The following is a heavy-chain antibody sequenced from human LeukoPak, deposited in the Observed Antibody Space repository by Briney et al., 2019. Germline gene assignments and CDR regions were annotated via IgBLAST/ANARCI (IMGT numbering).Heavy chain of an antibody. CDR1: GGSFSGYY. CDR3: ARETNEYCSSTSCYSGRGYYYYYMDV. D-gene: IGHD2-2*01. J-gene: IGHJ6*03. Sequence: SETLSLTCAVYGGSFSGYYWSWIRQPPGKGLEWIGEINHSGSTNYNPSLKSRVTISVDTPKNQFSLKLSSVTAADTAVYYCARETNEYCSSTSCYSGRGYYYYYMDVWGKGTTVTISS. CDR2: INHSGST. V-gene: IGHV4-34*01.